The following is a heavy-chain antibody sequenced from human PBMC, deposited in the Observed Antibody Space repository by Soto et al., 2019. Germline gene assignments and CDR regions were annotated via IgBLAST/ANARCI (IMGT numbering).Heavy chain of an antibody. Sequence: ASVKVSCKASGYTFTSYGISGVRQAPGQGLEWMGWISAYSGNTNYAQKLQGRVTMTTDTSTSTAYMELRSLRSDDTAVYYCARDYGDYPPTYYYYYGMDVWGQGTTVTVSS. V-gene: IGHV1-18*01. D-gene: IGHD4-17*01. CDR1: GYTFTSYG. CDR3: ARDYGDYPPTYYYYYGMDV. CDR2: ISAYSGNT. J-gene: IGHJ6*02.